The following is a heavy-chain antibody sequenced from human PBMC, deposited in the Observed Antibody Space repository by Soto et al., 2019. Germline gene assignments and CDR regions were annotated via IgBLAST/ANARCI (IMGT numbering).Heavy chain of an antibody. V-gene: IGHV1-46*01. Sequence: GASVKVSCKASGYTFTSYYMHWVRQAPGQGLEWMGIINPSGGSTSYAQKFQGRVTMTRDTSTSTVYMELSSLRSEDTAVYYCARDLTEVACSGGSCYSSLNNWFDPWGQGTLVTVSS. CDR3: ARDLTEVACSGGSCYSSLNNWFDP. D-gene: IGHD2-15*01. CDR1: GYTFTSYY. CDR2: INPSGGST. J-gene: IGHJ5*02.